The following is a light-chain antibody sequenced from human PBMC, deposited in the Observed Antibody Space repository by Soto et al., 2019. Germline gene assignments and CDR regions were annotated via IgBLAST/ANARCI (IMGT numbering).Light chain of an antibody. V-gene: IGKV3-20*01. CDR2: GAS. CDR3: QQYGSSGT. J-gene: IGKJ1*01. CDR1: QSVSSN. Sequence: EIVLPRSPDTLAVSPGEVATLSCWASQSVSSNLARYQQKPGQAPRLLIYGASNSATGIPDRFSGSGSGTDFTLTISRLEPEDFAVYYCQQYGSSGTFGQGTKVDIK.